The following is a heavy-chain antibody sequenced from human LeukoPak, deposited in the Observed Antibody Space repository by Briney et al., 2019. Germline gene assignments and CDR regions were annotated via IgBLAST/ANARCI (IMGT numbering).Heavy chain of an antibody. CDR2: IYGSGST. V-gene: IGHV4-59*01. D-gene: IGHD1-1*01. CDR1: GGSISSYY. J-gene: IGHJ5*02. CDR3: AREGTSGTHLNWFDP. Sequence: SETLSLTCTVSGGSISSYYWSWIRQPPGKGLEWIGHIYGSGSTNSNPSLKSRVTLSVDTSKNQFSLKLSSVTAADTAVYYCAREGTSGTHLNWFDPWGQGTLVTVSS.